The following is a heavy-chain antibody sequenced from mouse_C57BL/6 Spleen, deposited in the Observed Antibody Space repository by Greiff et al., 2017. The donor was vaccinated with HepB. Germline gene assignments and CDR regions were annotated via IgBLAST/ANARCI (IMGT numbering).Heavy chain of an antibody. Sequence: QVQLQQSGAELVKPGASVKLSCKASGYTFTSYWMHWVNQRPGQGLEWIGYINPSGGNTKYNQKFKDKATLTADKSSSTANMQLNSLTYEDYAGYYCAKSGCGSSHYYFGCWGRGTTVTVSS. V-gene: IGHV1-7*01. CDR1: GYTFTSYW. J-gene: IGHJ2*01. CDR3: AKSGCGSSHYYFGC. D-gene: IGHD1-1*01. CDR2: INPSGGNT.